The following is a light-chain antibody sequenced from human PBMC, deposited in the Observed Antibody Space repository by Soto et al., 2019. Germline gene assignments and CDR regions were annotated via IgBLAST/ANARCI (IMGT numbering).Light chain of an antibody. Sequence: DIQMTQSPTSLSASVGDRVTITCRASQGIRNYVAWYQQIPGKAPKLLIYAASTLQSGVPSRFSGSGSGTDFTLTINGLQPEDVATYSCQKYSSVPFFGPGTKVDIK. CDR2: AAS. CDR3: QKYSSVPF. J-gene: IGKJ3*01. CDR1: QGIRNY. V-gene: IGKV1-27*01.